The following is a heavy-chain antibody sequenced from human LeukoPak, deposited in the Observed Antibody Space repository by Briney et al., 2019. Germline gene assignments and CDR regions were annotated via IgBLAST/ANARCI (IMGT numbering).Heavy chain of an antibody. CDR3: ARGTSVLYCSGGSCSDYFDY. D-gene: IGHD2-15*01. J-gene: IGHJ4*02. Sequence: PSETLSLTCTVSGGSISSGGHYWSWIRQHPGKGLEWIGYIYYSGSTYYNPSLKSRVTISVDTSKNQFSLKLSSVTAADTAVYYCARGTSVLYCSGGSCSDYFDYWGQGTLVTVSS. CDR1: GGSISSGGHY. V-gene: IGHV4-31*03. CDR2: IYYSGST.